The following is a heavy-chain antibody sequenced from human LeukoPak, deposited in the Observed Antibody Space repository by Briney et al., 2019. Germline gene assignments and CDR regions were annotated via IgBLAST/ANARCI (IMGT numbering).Heavy chain of an antibody. CDR2: IYHSGST. V-gene: IGHV4-30-2*01. CDR1: GGSISSGGYS. J-gene: IGHJ4*02. Sequence: SETLSLTCAVSGGSISSGGYSWSWIRQPPGKGLEWIGYIYHSGSTYYNPSLKSRVTISVDRSKNQFSLKLSSVTAADTAVYYCARDFDGYLDYWGQGTPVTVSS. CDR3: ARDFDGYLDY. D-gene: IGHD3-22*01.